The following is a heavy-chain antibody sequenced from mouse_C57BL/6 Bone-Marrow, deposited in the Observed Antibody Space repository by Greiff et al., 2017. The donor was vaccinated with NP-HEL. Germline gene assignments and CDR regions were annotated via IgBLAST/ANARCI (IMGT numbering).Heavy chain of an antibody. CDR2: ISDGGSYT. J-gene: IGHJ4*01. V-gene: IGHV5-4*01. D-gene: IGHD2-13*01. CDR3: ARKGLLLAMDY. Sequence: DVHLVESGGGLVKPGGSLKLSCAASGFTFSSYAMSWVRQTPEKRLEWVATISDGGSYTYYPDNVKGRFTISRDNAKNNLYLQMSHLKSEDTAMYYCARKGLLLAMDYWGQGTSVTVSS. CDR1: GFTFSSYA.